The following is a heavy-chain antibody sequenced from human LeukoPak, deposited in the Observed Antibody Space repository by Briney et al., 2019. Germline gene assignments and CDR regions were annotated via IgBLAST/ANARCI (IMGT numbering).Heavy chain of an antibody. D-gene: IGHD3-3*01. V-gene: IGHV1-18*01. Sequence: ASVKVSCKASGYTFTSYGISWVRQAPGQGLEWMGWISVYNGNTKYVQRFQGRVTMTTDTPTRTAYMELRSLRSDDTAVYYCARHTGSLYDFWSGYIDYWGQGTLVTVSS. CDR2: ISVYNGNT. CDR3: ARHTGSLYDFWSGYIDY. CDR1: GYTFTSYG. J-gene: IGHJ4*02.